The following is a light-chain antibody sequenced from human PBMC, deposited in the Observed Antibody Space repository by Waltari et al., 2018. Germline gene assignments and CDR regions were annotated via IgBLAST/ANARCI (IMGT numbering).Light chain of an antibody. CDR1: SGPVPPTSY. CDR3: LLYMGSGIWV. J-gene: IGLJ3*02. Sequence: QTVVTQEPSLSVSPGGTVTLTCALSSGPVPPTSYAIWYHQTPGQAPRTLVYKSNFRSSGVPDRFSGSILGNKAALTITGAQADDESDYYCLLYMGSGIWVFGGGTKLTVL. V-gene: IGLV8-61*01. CDR2: KSN.